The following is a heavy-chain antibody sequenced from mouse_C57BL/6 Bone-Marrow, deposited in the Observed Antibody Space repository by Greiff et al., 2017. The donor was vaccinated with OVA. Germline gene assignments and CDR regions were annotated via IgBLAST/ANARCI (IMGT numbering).Heavy chain of an antibody. CDR2: IYPRSGNT. CDR1: GYPFTSYG. CDR3: ARAYDYFLFDY. Sequence: QVQLQQSGAELARPGASVKLSCKASGYPFTSYGISWVKQRTGKGLEWIGEIYPRSGNTYYNEKFKGKATLTADKSSSTAYMELRSLTSEDSAVYFCARAYDYFLFDYWGQGTTLTVSS. D-gene: IGHD2-4*01. V-gene: IGHV1-81*01. J-gene: IGHJ2*01.